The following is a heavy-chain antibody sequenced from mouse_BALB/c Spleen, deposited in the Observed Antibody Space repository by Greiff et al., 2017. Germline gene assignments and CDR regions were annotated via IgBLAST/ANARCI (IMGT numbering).Heavy chain of an antibody. J-gene: IGHJ4*01. CDR1: GYTFTNYW. Sequence: VQLQQSGAELVRPGTSVKISCKASGYTFTNYWLGWVKQRPGHGLEWIGDIYPGGGYTNYNEKFKGKATLTADTSSSTAYVQLSSLTSEDSAVYFCARARATGAMDYWGQGTSVTVSS. CDR2: IYPGGGYT. D-gene: IGHD3-1*01. V-gene: IGHV1-63*02. CDR3: ARARATGAMDY.